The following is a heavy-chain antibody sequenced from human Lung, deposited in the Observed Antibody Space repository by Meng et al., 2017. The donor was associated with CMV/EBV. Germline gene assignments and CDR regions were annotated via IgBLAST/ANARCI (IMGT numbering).Heavy chain of an antibody. V-gene: IGHV3-30*01. D-gene: IGHD2-21*01. CDR2: ISYDGSNK. CDR3: AKEFPNNAFHG. J-gene: IGHJ3*01. Sequence: SCPASGFNFSDFAMHWVRQALGKGLEWVAVISYDGSNKYYADSVKGRFTISRDNSKNTLYLQMNSRRPEDTAVYYCAKEFPNNAFHGWGRGTVVTVSS. CDR1: GFNFSDFA.